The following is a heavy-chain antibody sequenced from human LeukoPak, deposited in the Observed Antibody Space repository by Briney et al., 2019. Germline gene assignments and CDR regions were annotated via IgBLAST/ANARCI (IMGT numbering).Heavy chain of an antibody. D-gene: IGHD3-10*01. V-gene: IGHV3-48*04. CDR3: ARGIYKRDGSGSYYTSGMDV. Sequence: QPGGSLRLSCAASGFTFSDFSMNWVRQAPGKGLEWLSYISYSSGTIWYADSVKGRFTISRDNAKNSLYLQMNSLRAEDTAVYYCARGIYKRDGSGSYYTSGMDVWGQGTTVTVSS. J-gene: IGHJ6*02. CDR2: ISYSSGTI. CDR1: GFTFSDFS.